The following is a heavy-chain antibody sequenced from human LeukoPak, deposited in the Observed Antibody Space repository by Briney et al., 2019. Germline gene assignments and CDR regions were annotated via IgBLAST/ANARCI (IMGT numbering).Heavy chain of an antibody. D-gene: IGHD3-10*01. CDR2: ISGSGGST. CDR3: AKDSTYYYGSGRPASFDY. Sequence: GSLRLSCAASGFTFSSYAMSWVRQAPGKGLEWVSAISGSGGSTYYADSVKGRFTISRDNSKNTLYLQMNSLRADDRAVYYCAKDSTYYYGSGRPASFDYWGQGTLVTVSS. J-gene: IGHJ4*02. V-gene: IGHV3-23*01. CDR1: GFTFSSYA.